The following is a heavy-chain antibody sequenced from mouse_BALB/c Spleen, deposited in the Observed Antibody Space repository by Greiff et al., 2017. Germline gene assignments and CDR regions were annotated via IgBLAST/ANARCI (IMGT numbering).Heavy chain of an antibody. J-gene: IGHJ2*01. D-gene: IGHD1-1*01. Sequence: VKLQESGAELVRPGTSVKVSCKASGYAFTNYLIEWVKQRPGQGLEWIGVINPGSGGTNYNEKFKGKATLTADKSSSTAYMQLSSLTSDDSAVYFCARFDYYGSSYGLYFDYWGQGTTLTVSS. CDR2: INPGSGGT. V-gene: IGHV1-54*01. CDR3: ARFDYYGSSYGLYFDY. CDR1: GYAFTNYL.